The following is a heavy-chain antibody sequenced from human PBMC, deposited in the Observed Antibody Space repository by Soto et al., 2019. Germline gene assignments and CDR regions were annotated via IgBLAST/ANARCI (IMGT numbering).Heavy chain of an antibody. V-gene: IGHV3-23*01. D-gene: IGHD6-19*01. CDR2: ISGSGGST. CDR1: GFTFSSYA. Sequence: PGGSLRLSCAASGFTFSSYAMSWVRQAPGKGLEWVSGISGSGGSTYYADSVKGRFTISRDNSKNTLYLQMNSLRAEDTALYYCAKPTSSGWYVFDYWGQGTLVTVSS. J-gene: IGHJ4*02. CDR3: AKPTSSGWYVFDY.